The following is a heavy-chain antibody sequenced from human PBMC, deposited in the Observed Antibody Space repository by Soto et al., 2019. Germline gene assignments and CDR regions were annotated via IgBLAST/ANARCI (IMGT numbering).Heavy chain of an antibody. CDR2: ITYTGST. V-gene: IGHV4-31*03. D-gene: IGHD6-13*01. J-gene: IGHJ6*04. CDR3: ARDSGIDKTVEV. CDR1: GGSISSGAYY. Sequence: QVQLQESCPGLVKPSQTLALICTVSGGSISSGAYYWSWIRQHPGKGLEWVGYITYTGSTSYNPSPKRRVTISGDMSKDQFPLTLRSVTAADTAVYYCARDSGIDKTVEVWGKGTTVTVSP.